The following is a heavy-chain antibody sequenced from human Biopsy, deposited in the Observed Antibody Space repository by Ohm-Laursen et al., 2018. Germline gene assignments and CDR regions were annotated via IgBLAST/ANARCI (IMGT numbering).Heavy chain of an antibody. V-gene: IGHV4-4*07. Sequence: PSQTLSLTCSVSGGSTNDYFWSWTRQPAGETLEWIGRIYSSGGSSYNPSLKSRISMSMDTSNNQFSLTLTSVTAADTAVYYCARTPGKAVAGRFLDLWGRGTLVTVSS. CDR3: ARTPGKAVAGRFLDL. J-gene: IGHJ2*01. CDR1: GGSTNDYF. D-gene: IGHD6-19*01. CDR2: IYSSGGS.